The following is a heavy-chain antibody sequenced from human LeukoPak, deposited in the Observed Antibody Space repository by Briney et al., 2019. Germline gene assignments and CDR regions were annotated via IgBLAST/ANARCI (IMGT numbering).Heavy chain of an antibody. CDR2: ISAFNGNT. J-gene: IGHJ4*02. CDR1: GYTFTSYG. D-gene: IGHD6-13*01. Sequence: ASVKVSCKASGYTFTSYGISWVRQAPGRGLEWMGWISAFNGNTNYAQKLQGRVTMTTDTSTSTAYIELRSLRSYDTAVYYCARRPGIAAAGTTIEFDYWGQGTLVTVSS. V-gene: IGHV1-18*01. CDR3: ARRPGIAAAGTTIEFDY.